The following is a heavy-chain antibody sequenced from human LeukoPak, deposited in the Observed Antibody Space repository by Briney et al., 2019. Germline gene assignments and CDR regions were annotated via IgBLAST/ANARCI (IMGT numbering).Heavy chain of an antibody. CDR3: ARGAYDGSSWYPRVDYYYYYYMDV. V-gene: IGHV3-48*04. D-gene: IGHD6-13*01. CDR2: ISSSGSTI. CDR1: GFIFSTYS. Sequence: PGGSLRLSCAGSGFIFSTYSVNWVRQAPGKGLEWVSYISSSGSTIYYADSVKGRFTISRDNAKNSLYLQMNSLRAEDTAVYYCARGAYDGSSWYPRVDYYYYYYMDVWGKGTTVTISS. J-gene: IGHJ6*03.